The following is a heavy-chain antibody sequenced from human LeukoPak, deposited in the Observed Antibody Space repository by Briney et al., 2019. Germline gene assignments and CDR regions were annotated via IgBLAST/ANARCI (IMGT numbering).Heavy chain of an antibody. J-gene: IGHJ3*02. CDR3: ARSPAYCGGASPVGGAFDI. CDR2: IYYSGST. Sequence: SETLSLTCTVSGDSISSSRRYWGWVRQPPGKGLEWIGSIYYSGSTFYNPSLKSRVAISVDTSKNQLSLKLPSVTAADTAVYYCARSPAYCGGASPVGGAFDIWGQGTMVTVSS. V-gene: IGHV4-39*01. CDR1: GDSISSSRRY. D-gene: IGHD2-21*01.